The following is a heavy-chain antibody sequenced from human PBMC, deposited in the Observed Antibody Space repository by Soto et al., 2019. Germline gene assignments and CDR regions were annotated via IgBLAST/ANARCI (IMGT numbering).Heavy chain of an antibody. CDR2: IYPGDSDT. V-gene: IGHV5-51*01. J-gene: IGHJ6*02. CDR1: GYSFISYW. Sequence: GESLKISCKASGYSFISYWIAWVRQMPGKGLEWMGIIYPGDSDTRYSPSFQGQVTISADKSISTAYLQWSSLKASDTAMYYCARHYCSSTSCYPVYYYYYGMDVWGQGTTVTVSS. D-gene: IGHD2-2*01. CDR3: ARHYCSSTSCYPVYYYYYGMDV.